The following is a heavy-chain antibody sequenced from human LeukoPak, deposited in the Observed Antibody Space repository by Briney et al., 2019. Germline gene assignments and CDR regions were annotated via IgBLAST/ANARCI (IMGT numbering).Heavy chain of an antibody. J-gene: IGHJ4*02. Sequence: GASVKVSCKASGYTFTSYDINWVRQATGQGLEWMGWMNPNSGNTGYAQKFQGRVTMTRNTSISTAYMELSSLRSEDTVVYYCARVAYSGYGEDYWGQGTLVTVSS. CDR2: MNPNSGNT. CDR3: ARVAYSGYGEDY. V-gene: IGHV1-8*01. CDR1: GYTFTSYD. D-gene: IGHD5-12*01.